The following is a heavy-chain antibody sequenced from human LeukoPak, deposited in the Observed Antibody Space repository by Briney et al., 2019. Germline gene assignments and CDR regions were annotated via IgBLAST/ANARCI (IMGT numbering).Heavy chain of an antibody. CDR1: GISISSSNSY. CDR2: IYYTGNT. V-gene: IGHV4-39*02. J-gene: IGHJ4*02. Sequence: PSETLSLTCTVSGISISSSNSYWGWIRQPPGKGLEWIGSIYYTGNTYYNASLKSRVTISIDTSKNQISLRLTSVTAADTAIYYCARDRAVATIGGVDYWGQGTLVTVSS. D-gene: IGHD5-12*01. CDR3: ARDRAVATIGGVDY.